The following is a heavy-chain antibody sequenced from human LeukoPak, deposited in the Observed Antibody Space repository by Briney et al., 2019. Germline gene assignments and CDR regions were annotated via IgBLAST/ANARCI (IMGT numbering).Heavy chain of an antibody. CDR2: IYSGGST. CDR3: ARDSGTYYDY. J-gene: IGHJ4*02. D-gene: IGHD1-26*01. V-gene: IGHV3-53*01. Sequence: GGSLRLSCAGSGFTVSRNHMGWVRQAPGKGLEWVSVIYSGGSTYYADSVKGRFTISRDNSKNTLYLQMNSLRAEDTAVYYCARDSGTYYDYWGQGTLVTVSS. CDR1: GFTVSRNH.